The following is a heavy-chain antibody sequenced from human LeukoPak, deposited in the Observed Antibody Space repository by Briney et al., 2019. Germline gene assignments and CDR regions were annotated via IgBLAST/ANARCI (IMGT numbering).Heavy chain of an antibody. Sequence: GGSLRPSCAASGFTFSTYGMHWVRQAPGKGLEYVSAITGNGGSTYYANSVKGRFTISRDNSKNTLYLQMGSLRAEDMAVYYCARDHILTGYDYWGQGTLVTVSS. J-gene: IGHJ4*02. CDR1: GFTFSTYG. V-gene: IGHV3-64*01. D-gene: IGHD3-9*01. CDR2: ITGNGGST. CDR3: ARDHILTGYDY.